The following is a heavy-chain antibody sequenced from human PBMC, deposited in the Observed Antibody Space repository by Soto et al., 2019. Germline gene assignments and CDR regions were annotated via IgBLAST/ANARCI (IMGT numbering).Heavy chain of an antibody. V-gene: IGHV3-30-3*01. Sequence: QVQLVESGGGVVQPGRSLRLSCAASGFTFSSYAMHWVRQAPGKGLEWVAVISYDGSNKYYADSVKGRFTISRDNSKNTLYLQMNSLRAEDTAVYYCARTLILEWHDYYFDYWGKGTLVTVSS. CDR3: ARTLILEWHDYYFDY. J-gene: IGHJ4*02. CDR2: ISYDGSNK. D-gene: IGHD3-3*01. CDR1: GFTFSSYA.